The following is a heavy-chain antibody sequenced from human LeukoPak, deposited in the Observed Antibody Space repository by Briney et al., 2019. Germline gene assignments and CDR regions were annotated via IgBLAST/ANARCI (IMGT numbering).Heavy chain of an antibody. V-gene: IGHV1-18*01. J-gene: IGHJ4*02. CDR1: GYTFSTYG. CDR3: ARDLSSGGWTLEFDY. CDR2: ISGHTGNT. Sequence: GASVKVSCKTSGYTFSTYGVTRVRQAPGQGFQWMGWISGHTGNTKYAENFQGRISLTTDTSATTAYMELRSLTSDDTAVYYCARDLSSGGWTLEFDYWGQGSLVTVAS. D-gene: IGHD1-1*01.